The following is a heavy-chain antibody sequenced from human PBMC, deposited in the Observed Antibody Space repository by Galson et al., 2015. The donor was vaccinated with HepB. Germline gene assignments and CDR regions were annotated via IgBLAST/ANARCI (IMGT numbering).Heavy chain of an antibody. D-gene: IGHD3-3*01. J-gene: IGHJ6*03. CDR3: ARGVWSGHAYYYYMDV. V-gene: IGHV1-46*03. Sequence: SVKVSCKASGYPLTSYYMHWVRQAPGLGLEWMGIINPSGGDTTYAQKFQGRVTMTRDTSTSTVFMEVSGLRSEDTAVYYCARGVWSGHAYYYYMDVWGKGTTVTVSS. CDR1: GYPLTSYY. CDR2: INPSGGDT.